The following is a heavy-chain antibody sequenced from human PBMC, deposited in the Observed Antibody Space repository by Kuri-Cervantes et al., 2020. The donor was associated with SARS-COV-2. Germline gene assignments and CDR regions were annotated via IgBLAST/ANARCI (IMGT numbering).Heavy chain of an antibody. CDR3: ARHGGDGIEDIVVVPAANGGFDY. CDR2: IYHSGST. D-gene: IGHD2-2*01. J-gene: IGHJ4*02. Sequence: GSLRLSCTVSGYSISSGYYWGWIRQPPGKGLEWIGSIYHSGSTYYNPSLKSRVTISVDTSKNQFSLKLSSVTAADTAVYYCARHGGDGIEDIVVVPAANGGFDYWGQGTLVTVSS. CDR1: GYSISSGYY. V-gene: IGHV4-38-2*02.